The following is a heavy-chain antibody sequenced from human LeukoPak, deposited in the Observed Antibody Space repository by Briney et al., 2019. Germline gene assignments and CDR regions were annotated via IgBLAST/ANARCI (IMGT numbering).Heavy chain of an antibody. CDR1: GYTFTNYP. J-gene: IGHJ4*02. CDR3: ARDTYCTGGRCYSRVGY. Sequence: ASVKVSFKASGYTFTNYPMNWVRQAPGQGLEWMGWINTKTGNPTYAQGFTERFVFSWDTSVTTAYLQINSLKPEDTAVYFCARDTYCTGGRCYSRVGYWGQGTVVTVSS. D-gene: IGHD2-15*01. V-gene: IGHV7-4-1*02. CDR2: INTKTGNP.